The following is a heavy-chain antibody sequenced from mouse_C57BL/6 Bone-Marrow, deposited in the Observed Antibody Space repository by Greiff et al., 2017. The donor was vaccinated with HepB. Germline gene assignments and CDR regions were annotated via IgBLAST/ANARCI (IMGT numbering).Heavy chain of an antibody. J-gene: IGHJ3*01. CDR1: GYTFTDHT. Sequence: VKLVESDAELVKPGASVKISCKVSGYTFTDHTIHWMKQRPEQGLEWIGYIYPRDGSTKYNEKFKGKATLTADKSSSTAYMQLNSLTSEDSAVYFCARSKAQVPAWFAYWGQGTLVTVSA. CDR3: ARSKAQVPAWFAY. V-gene: IGHV1-78*01. D-gene: IGHD3-2*02. CDR2: IYPRDGST.